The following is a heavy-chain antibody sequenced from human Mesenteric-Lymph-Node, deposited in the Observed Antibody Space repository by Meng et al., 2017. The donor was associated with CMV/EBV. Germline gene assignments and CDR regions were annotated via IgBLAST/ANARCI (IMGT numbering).Heavy chain of an antibody. CDR3: ARARVNYYGSGSYGWFDP. CDR1: TFSSSA. CDR2: IIPIFGTA. V-gene: IGHV1-69*01. D-gene: IGHD3-10*01. J-gene: IGHJ5*02. Sequence: TFSSSAISWVRQAPGQGLEWMGGIIPIFGTANYAQKFQGRVTITADESTSTAYMELSSLRSEDTAVYYCARARVNYYGSGSYGWFDPWGQGTLVTVSS.